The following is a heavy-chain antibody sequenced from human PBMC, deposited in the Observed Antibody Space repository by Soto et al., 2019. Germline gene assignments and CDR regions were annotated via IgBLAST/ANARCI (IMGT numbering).Heavy chain of an antibody. V-gene: IGHV4-59*01. CDR2: IYYSGST. J-gene: IGHJ1*01. D-gene: IGHD3-3*01. CDR1: GGSITSYY. Sequence: SETLSLTCTVSGGSITSYYWSWIRQPPGKGLEWIGYIYYSGSTNYNPSLKSRVTISVDASKNQFSLKLSSVTAADTAVYYCASLNYDFWSGYSHYAEYFQHWGQGTLVTVYS. CDR3: ASLNYDFWSGYSHYAEYFQH.